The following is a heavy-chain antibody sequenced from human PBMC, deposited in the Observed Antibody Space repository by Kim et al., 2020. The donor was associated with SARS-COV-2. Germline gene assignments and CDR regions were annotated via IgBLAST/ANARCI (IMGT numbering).Heavy chain of an antibody. CDR2: ISSSSSYI. Sequence: GGSLRLSCAASGFTFSSYSMNWVRQAPGKGLEWVSSISSSSSYIYYADSVKGRFTISRDNAKNSLYLQMNSLRAEDTAVYYCAREPFSGWHPFDLKKDAFDIWGQGTMVTVSS. CDR1: GFTFSSYS. V-gene: IGHV3-21*01. J-gene: IGHJ3*02. CDR3: AREPFSGWHPFDLKKDAFDI. D-gene: IGHD6-19*01.